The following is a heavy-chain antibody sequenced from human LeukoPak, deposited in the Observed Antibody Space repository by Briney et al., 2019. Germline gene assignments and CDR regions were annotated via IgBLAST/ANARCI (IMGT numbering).Heavy chain of an antibody. CDR1: GYTFTGYY. CDR3: ARELIVVVVDDSDYYGMDV. D-gene: IGHD2-15*01. J-gene: IGHJ6*02. V-gene: IGHV1-2*02. Sequence: ASVKVSCRASGYTFTGYYMHWVRQAPGQGLEWMGWINPNSGGTKYAQKFQGRVTMTRDMSISTAYMELSRLRSDDTAVYYCARELIVVVVDDSDYYGMDVWGQGTTVTVSS. CDR2: INPNSGGT.